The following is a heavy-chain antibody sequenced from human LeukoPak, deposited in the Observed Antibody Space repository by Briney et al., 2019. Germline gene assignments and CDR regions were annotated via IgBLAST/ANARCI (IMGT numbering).Heavy chain of an antibody. CDR3: ARGYCSSTGCYSRQAYYFDY. CDR2: IIPIFGTA. J-gene: IGHJ4*02. Sequence: ASVKVSCKASGYTFTSYDINWVRQATGQGLEWMGWIIPIFGTANYAQKFQGRVTITADESTSTAYMELSSLRSEDTAVYYCARGYCSSTGCYSRQAYYFDYWGQGTLVTVSS. V-gene: IGHV1-69*13. CDR1: GYTFTSYD. D-gene: IGHD2-2*02.